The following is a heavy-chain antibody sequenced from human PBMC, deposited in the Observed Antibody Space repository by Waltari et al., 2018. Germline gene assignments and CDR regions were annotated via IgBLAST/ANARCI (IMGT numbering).Heavy chain of an antibody. V-gene: IGHV4-61*09. CDR3: ARETILTAQYYFDY. CDR1: GGSISSGSYY. Sequence: QVQLQESGPGLVKPSQTLSLTCTVSGGSISSGSYYWSWIRQPAGKGLEWIGYIYTSGSTNYTPSLKSRVTISVDTSKNQFSLKLSSVTAADTAVYYCARETILTAQYYFDYWGQGTLVTVSS. CDR2: IYTSGST. D-gene: IGHD3-9*01. J-gene: IGHJ4*02.